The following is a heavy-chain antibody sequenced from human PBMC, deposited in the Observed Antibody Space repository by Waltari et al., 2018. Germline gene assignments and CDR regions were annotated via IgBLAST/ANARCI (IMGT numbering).Heavy chain of an antibody. CDR3: ASGDGGYYYHKMDV. D-gene: IGHD3-22*01. J-gene: IGHJ6*02. V-gene: IGHV1-69*02. CDR1: GGWLTSDS. CDR2: IMPDISET. Sequence: QVQLVKSGAAAQKPGSSVRVSCRADGGWLTSDSVNWLRQAPGKGLGWMGRIMPDISETRYAGKFQGRITIIADKSTGTVYMELSSLGSDDTAVYYCASGDGGYYYHKMDVWGQGTTVTVSS.